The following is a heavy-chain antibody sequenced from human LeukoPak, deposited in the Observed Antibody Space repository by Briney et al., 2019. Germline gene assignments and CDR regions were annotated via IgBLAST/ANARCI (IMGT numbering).Heavy chain of an antibody. Sequence: SETLSLTCAVYGGSFSGYYWSWIRQPPGKGLEWIGEINHSGSTNYNPSLKSRVTISVDTSKNQFSLKLSSVTAADTAVYYCARGRYYDSSGYYSFDYWGQGTLVTVSS. CDR1: GGSFSGYY. J-gene: IGHJ4*02. D-gene: IGHD3-22*01. V-gene: IGHV4-34*01. CDR2: INHSGST. CDR3: ARGRYYDSSGYYSFDY.